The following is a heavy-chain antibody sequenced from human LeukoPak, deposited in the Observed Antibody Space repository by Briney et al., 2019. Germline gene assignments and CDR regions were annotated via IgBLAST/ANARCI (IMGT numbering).Heavy chain of an antibody. V-gene: IGHV1-18*01. CDR1: GYTFTSYG. Sequence: ASVKVSCKASGYTFTSYGISWVRQAPGQGLEWMGWISAYNGNTNYAQKLQGRVTMTTDTSTSTAYMELRSLRSDDTAVYYCARDIGIQLKSQAFDYWGQGTLVTVSS. CDR3: ARDIGIQLKSQAFDY. J-gene: IGHJ4*02. CDR2: ISAYNGNT. D-gene: IGHD5-18*01.